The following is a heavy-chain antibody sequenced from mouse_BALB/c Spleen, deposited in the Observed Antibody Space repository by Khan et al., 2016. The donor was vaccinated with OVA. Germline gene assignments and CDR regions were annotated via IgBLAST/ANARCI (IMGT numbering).Heavy chain of an antibody. J-gene: IGHJ3*01. V-gene: IGHV1S135*01. CDR2: IDPYNGGT. CDR1: GYAFTSYI. D-gene: IGHD1-2*01. Sequence: VQLKQSGPELVKPGASVKVSCKASGYAFTSYIMYWVKQSHGKSLEWIGYIDPYNGGTSYNQKFKGKATLTVDKSSTTAYMHLNSLTSEDSAVYYCAIGGHGGLAYWGQGTLVTVSA. CDR3: AIGGHGGLAY.